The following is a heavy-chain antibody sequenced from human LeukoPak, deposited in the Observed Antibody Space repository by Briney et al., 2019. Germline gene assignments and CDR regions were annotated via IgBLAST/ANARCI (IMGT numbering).Heavy chain of an antibody. CDR2: IIPIFGTA. CDR1: GYTFTSYG. Sequence: SVKVSCKASGYTFTSYGISWVRQAPGQGLEWMGGIIPIFGTANYAQKFQGRVTITADKSTSTAYMELSSLRSEDTAVYYCARDEAWTTVTTGGGAFDIWGQGTMVTVSS. CDR3: ARDEAWTTVTTGGGAFDI. D-gene: IGHD4-17*01. V-gene: IGHV1-69*06. J-gene: IGHJ3*02.